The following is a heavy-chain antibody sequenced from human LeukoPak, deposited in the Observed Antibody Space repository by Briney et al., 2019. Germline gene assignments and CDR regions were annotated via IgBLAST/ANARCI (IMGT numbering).Heavy chain of an antibody. CDR2: ISYDGSNK. CDR3: AKAVQQWLDDPEIDY. J-gene: IGHJ4*02. D-gene: IGHD6-19*01. Sequence: GGSLRLSCAASGFTFSSYAMHWVRQAPGKGLEWVAVISYDGSNKYYADSVKGRFTISRDNSKNTLHLQMNSLRAEDTAVYYCAKAVQQWLDDPEIDYWGQGTLVTVSS. CDR1: GFTFSSYA. V-gene: IGHV3-30-3*01.